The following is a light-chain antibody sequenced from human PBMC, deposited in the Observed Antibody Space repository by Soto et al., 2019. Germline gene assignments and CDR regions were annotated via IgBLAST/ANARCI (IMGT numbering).Light chain of an antibody. CDR3: QQYDNSVT. J-gene: IGKJ3*01. Sequence: EIVLTQSPGTLSLSPGERATLSCRASQSFSSSYLAWYQQKPGQAPRLLIYGASNRATGIPDRFSGSGSGTDFTLTISRLEPEDFAVYYWQQYDNSVTFGPGTKVDIK. CDR1: QSFSSSY. CDR2: GAS. V-gene: IGKV3-20*01.